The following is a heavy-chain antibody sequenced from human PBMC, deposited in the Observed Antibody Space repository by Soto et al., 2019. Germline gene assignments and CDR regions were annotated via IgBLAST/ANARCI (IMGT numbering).Heavy chain of an antibody. CDR3: ARHSNWNYPIWFDP. D-gene: IGHD1-7*01. CDR2: IYYSGST. V-gene: IGHV4-59*08. Sequence: SETLSLTCTVSGGSISSYYWSWIRQPPGKGLEWIGYIYYSGSTNYNPSLKSRVTISVDTSKNQFSLKLSSVTAADTAVYYCARHSNWNYPIWFDPWGQGTLVTVSS. CDR1: GGSISSYY. J-gene: IGHJ5*02.